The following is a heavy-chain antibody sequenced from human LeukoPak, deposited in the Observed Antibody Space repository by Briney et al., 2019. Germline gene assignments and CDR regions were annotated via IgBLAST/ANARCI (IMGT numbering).Heavy chain of an antibody. J-gene: IGHJ5*02. Sequence: SVKVSCKASGGTFSSYAISWVRQAPGQGLEWMGGIIPIFGTANYAQKLQGRVTITTDESTSTAYMELSSLRSEDTAVYYCARGSYCSGGSCYFNWFDPWGQGTLVTVSS. CDR2: IIPIFGTA. D-gene: IGHD2-15*01. CDR1: GGTFSSYA. V-gene: IGHV1-69*05. CDR3: ARGSYCSGGSCYFNWFDP.